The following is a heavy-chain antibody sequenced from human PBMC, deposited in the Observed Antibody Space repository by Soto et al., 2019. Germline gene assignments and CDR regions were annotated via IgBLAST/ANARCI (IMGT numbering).Heavy chain of an antibody. D-gene: IGHD5-12*01. Sequence: QVQLVESGGGVVQPGRPLRLSCAASGFTFSSYAMHWVRQAPGKGLAWVAVISYDGSNKYYADSVKGRFTIDRDNSKNTLYLQINGLRAEETAVYYFARDYYRFNSGYGFRIDVLCQGTTVTVSS. J-gene: IGHJ6*02. CDR2: ISYDGSNK. CDR3: ARDYYRFNSGYGFRIDV. V-gene: IGHV3-30-3*01. CDR1: GFTFSSYA.